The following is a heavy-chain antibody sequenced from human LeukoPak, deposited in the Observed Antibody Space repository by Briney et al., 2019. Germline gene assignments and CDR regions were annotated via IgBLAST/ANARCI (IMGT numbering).Heavy chain of an antibody. V-gene: IGHV3-23*01. CDR1: GFTFSSYA. CDR2: ISGSGGGT. Sequence: PGGSLRLSCAASGFTFSSYAMSWVRQAPGKGLEWVSAISGSGGGTYYADSVKGRFTISRDNSKNTLYLQMNSLRAEDTAVYYCAKDRRSTAMVMLLWDYWGQGTLVTVSS. J-gene: IGHJ4*02. D-gene: IGHD5-18*01. CDR3: AKDRRSTAMVMLLWDY.